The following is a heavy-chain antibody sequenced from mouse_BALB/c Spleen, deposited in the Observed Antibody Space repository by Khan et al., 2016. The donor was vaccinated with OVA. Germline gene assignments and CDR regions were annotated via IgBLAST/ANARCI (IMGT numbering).Heavy chain of an antibody. CDR3: ARDAGRY. V-gene: IGHV1-18*01. Sequence: EVQLQQSGPELVKPGASVKISCKTSGYTFTEYTLHWVKQSHGKSLEWIGVINPKNGVTSYNQKFKGNATLTVDKSSSTAYMEFRSLTSEDSSVYYCARDAGRYWGQGTSVTVSS. CDR1: GYTFTEYT. D-gene: IGHD3-3*01. J-gene: IGHJ4*01. CDR2: INPKNGVT.